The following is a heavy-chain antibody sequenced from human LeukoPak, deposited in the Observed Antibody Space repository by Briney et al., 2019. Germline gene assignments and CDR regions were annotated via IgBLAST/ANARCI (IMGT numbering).Heavy chain of an antibody. D-gene: IGHD2-2*01. CDR1: GGSISSYF. Sequence: PSETLSLTCTVSGGSISSYFCSWIRQPAGKGLEWIGRIHTSGSTNYNPSLKSRVTMSVDTSKNQFSLKLSSVTAADTAVYYCARDVPYQLHGGWFDPWGQGTLVTVSS. CDR3: ARDVPYQLHGGWFDP. J-gene: IGHJ5*02. CDR2: IHTSGST. V-gene: IGHV4-4*07.